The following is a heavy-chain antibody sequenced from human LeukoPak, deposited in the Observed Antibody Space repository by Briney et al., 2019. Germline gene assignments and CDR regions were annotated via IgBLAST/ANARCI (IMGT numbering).Heavy chain of an antibody. Sequence: GGSLRLSCAASGFTFSSYAMSWVRQAPGKGLEWVSAISGSGGSTYYADSVKGRVTISRDNSKNTLYLQMNSLGAEDTAVYYCAKIKTGTTRSFDYWGQGTLVTVSS. CDR2: ISGSGGST. V-gene: IGHV3-23*01. CDR1: GFTFSSYA. CDR3: AKIKTGTTRSFDY. J-gene: IGHJ4*02. D-gene: IGHD1-7*01.